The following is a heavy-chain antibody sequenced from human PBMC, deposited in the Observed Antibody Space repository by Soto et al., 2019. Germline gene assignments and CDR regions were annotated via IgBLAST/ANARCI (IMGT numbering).Heavy chain of an antibody. Sequence: SVKVSCKASGGTFSSYAISWVRQAPGQGLEWMGGIIPIFGTANYAQKFQGRVTITADESTSTAYMELSSLRSEDTAVYYCARGALDYDSSGYYRNRDAFDIWGQTTMVTVSS. CDR3: ARGALDYDSSGYYRNRDAFDI. V-gene: IGHV1-69*13. CDR2: IIPIFGTA. J-gene: IGHJ3*02. CDR1: GGTFSSYA. D-gene: IGHD3-22*01.